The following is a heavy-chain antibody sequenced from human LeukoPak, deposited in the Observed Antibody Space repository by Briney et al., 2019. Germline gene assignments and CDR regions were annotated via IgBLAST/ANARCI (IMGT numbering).Heavy chain of an antibody. J-gene: IGHJ4*02. D-gene: IGHD2-15*01. CDR3: ATPVQKEVVVVAANDY. V-gene: IGHV3-30-3*01. CDR2: ISYDGSNK. Sequence: PGRSLRLSCAASGFTFSSYAMHWVRQAPGKGLEWVAVISYDGSNKYYADSVKGRFTISRDNSKNTLYLQMNSLRAEDTAVYYCATPVQKEVVVVAANDYWGQRTLVTVSS. CDR1: GFTFSSYA.